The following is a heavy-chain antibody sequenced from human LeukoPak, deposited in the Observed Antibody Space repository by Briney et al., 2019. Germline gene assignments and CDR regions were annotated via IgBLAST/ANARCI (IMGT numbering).Heavy chain of an antibody. Sequence: ASVKVSCKASGYTFTSYYMHWVRQAPGQGLEWMEIINPSGGSTSYAQKFQGRVTMTRDTSTSTVYMELRSLRSDDTAVYYFARDLAGATAGIIPLFDYWGQGTLVTVSS. CDR1: GYTFTSYY. CDR3: ARDLAGATAGIIPLFDY. D-gene: IGHD6-13*01. J-gene: IGHJ4*02. CDR2: INPSGGST. V-gene: IGHV1-46*01.